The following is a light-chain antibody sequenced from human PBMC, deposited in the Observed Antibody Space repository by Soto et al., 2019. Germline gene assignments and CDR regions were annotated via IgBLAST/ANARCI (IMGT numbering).Light chain of an antibody. CDR1: QSVGRS. Sequence: MTHPPAMLSVSPGDRAPLSCMASQSVGRSLAWYQQKPGQAPRLLMYGTSARATGIPARFSGSGSGTEFTLTISSLQSEDFAIYYCQQDKNWPRTVGQGSKVDIK. CDR3: QQDKNWPRT. CDR2: GTS. J-gene: IGKJ1*01. V-gene: IGKV3-15*01.